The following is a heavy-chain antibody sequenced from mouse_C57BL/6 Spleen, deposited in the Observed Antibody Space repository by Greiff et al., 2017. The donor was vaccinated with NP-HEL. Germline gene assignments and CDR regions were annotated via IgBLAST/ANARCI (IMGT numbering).Heavy chain of an antibody. J-gene: IGHJ2*01. D-gene: IGHD1-1*01. V-gene: IGHV1-5*01. CDR1: GYTFTSYW. CDR3: TPITTVVADDY. Sequence: EVQVVESGTVLARPGASVKMSCKTSGYTFTSYWMHWVKQRPGQGLEWIGAIYPGNSDTSYNQKFKGKAKLTAVTSASTAYMELSSLTNEDSAVYYCTPITTVVADDYWGQGTTLTVSS. CDR2: IYPGNSDT.